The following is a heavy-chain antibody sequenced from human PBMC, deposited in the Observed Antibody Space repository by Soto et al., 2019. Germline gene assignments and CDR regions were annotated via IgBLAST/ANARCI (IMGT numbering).Heavy chain of an antibody. J-gene: IGHJ6*02. D-gene: IGHD1-7*01. CDR3: ARGGVGITGTTYYYYYGMDV. CDR2: INHSGST. Sequence: PSETLSLTCAVYGGSFSGYYWSWIRQPPGKGLEWIGEINHSGSTNYNPSLKSRVTISVDTSKNQFSLKLNSVTAADMAVYYCARGGVGITGTTYYYYYGMDVWGQGTTVTVSS. V-gene: IGHV4-34*01. CDR1: GGSFSGYY.